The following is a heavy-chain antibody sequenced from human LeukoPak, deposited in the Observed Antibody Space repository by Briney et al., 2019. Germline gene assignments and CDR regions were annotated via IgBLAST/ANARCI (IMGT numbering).Heavy chain of an antibody. CDR3: ATRAFDI. V-gene: IGHV3-23*01. J-gene: IGHJ3*02. Sequence: GGSLRLSCAASGFTFSNAWMNWVRQAPGKGLEWVSAISDSGGSTYYADSVKGRFTISRDDSKNTLYLQMNSLRAEDTAVYYCATRAFDIWGQGTMVTVSS. CDR2: ISDSGGST. CDR1: GFTFSNAW.